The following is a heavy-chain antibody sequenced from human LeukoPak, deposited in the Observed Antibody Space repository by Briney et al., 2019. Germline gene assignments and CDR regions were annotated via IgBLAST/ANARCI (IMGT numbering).Heavy chain of an antibody. J-gene: IGHJ6*03. Sequence: SVKVSCKASGGTFSTYGINWVRQAPGQGPEWMGGIIPILGTANYAQKFKGRVTITADESTSTVYMELSSLGSEDTAVYYCARGQRNEYYDFWSDDYMDVWGKGTTITVSS. CDR2: IIPILGTA. CDR1: GGTFSTYG. D-gene: IGHD3-3*01. CDR3: ARGQRNEYYDFWSDDYMDV. V-gene: IGHV1-69*01.